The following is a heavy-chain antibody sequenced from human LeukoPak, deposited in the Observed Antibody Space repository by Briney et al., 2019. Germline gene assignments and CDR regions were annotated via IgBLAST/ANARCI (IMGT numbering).Heavy chain of an antibody. J-gene: IGHJ6*03. CDR3: ARASVTYYYYYYMDV. CDR2: IHYSGST. CDR1: GGSISSGGYY. D-gene: IGHD4-11*01. Sequence: SSETLSLTCTVSGGSISSGGYYWSWIRQPPGKGLEWIGYIHYSGSTNYNPSLRSRVTISVDTSKNQFSLKLSSVTAADTAVYYCARASVTYYYYYYMDVWGKGTTVTVSS. V-gene: IGHV4-61*08.